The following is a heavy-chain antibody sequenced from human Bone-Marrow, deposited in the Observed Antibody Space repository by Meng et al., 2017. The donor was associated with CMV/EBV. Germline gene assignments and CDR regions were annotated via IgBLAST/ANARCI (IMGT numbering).Heavy chain of an antibody. V-gene: IGHV3-30*04. J-gene: IGHJ5*02. Sequence: LSLTCAASGFTFSSYAMHWVRQAPGKGLEWVAVISYDGSNKYYADSVKGRFTISRDNSKNTLYLQMNSLRAEDTAVYYCARDPRGPIVVVPAAGWFDPWGQGTLVTVSS. CDR1: GFTFSSYA. D-gene: IGHD2-2*01. CDR2: ISYDGSNK. CDR3: ARDPRGPIVVVPAAGWFDP.